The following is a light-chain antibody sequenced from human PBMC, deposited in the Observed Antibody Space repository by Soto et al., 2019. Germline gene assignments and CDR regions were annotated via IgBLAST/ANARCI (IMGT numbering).Light chain of an antibody. CDR3: PQYGTSVQVT. V-gene: IGKV3-20*01. CDR1: QSVGDIY. J-gene: IGKJ5*01. Sequence: EFVLTQSPGTLSLSPGDRATFPCRATQSVGDIYLAWYQQKAGQAPRLLIHGTSRRATGIPDRFSGSRSGTDFNLTISRLEAEDFAMYYCPQYGTSVQVTFGQGTRL. CDR2: GTS.